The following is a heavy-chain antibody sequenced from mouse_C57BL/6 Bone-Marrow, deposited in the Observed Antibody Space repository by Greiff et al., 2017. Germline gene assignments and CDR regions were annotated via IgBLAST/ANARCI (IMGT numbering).Heavy chain of an antibody. Sequence: VQLQQSGPVLVKPGASVKMSCKASGYTFTDYYMNWVKQSHGKSLEWIGVINPYNGGTSYNQKFKGKATLTVDKSSSTAYMELNSLTSEDSAVYYCARMGDYDYDFDYWGQGTTLTVSS. CDR1: GYTFTDYY. J-gene: IGHJ2*01. CDR2: INPYNGGT. CDR3: ARMGDYDYDFDY. D-gene: IGHD2-4*01. V-gene: IGHV1-19*01.